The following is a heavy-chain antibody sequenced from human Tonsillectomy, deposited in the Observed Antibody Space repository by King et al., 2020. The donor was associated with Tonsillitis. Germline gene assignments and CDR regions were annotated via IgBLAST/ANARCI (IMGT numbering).Heavy chain of an antibody. CDR3: ARLKAGRGGTDAFDI. V-gene: IGHV5-51*01. Sequence: VQLVESGAEVKKPGESLKISCKGSGYSFTSYWIGWVRKMPGKGLEWMWIIYPGDSDTRYSPSFPGQVTIAADKSISTAYLLWSSLKSSDTAMYDCARLKAGRGGTDAFDIWGQGTMVTVSS. D-gene: IGHD3-10*01. J-gene: IGHJ3*02. CDR1: GYSFTSYW. CDR2: IYPGDSDT.